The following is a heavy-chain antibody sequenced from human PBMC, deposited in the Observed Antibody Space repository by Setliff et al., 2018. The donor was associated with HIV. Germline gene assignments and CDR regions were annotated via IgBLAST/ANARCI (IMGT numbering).Heavy chain of an antibody. V-gene: IGHV1-8*02. CDR2: MNPNSGVT. D-gene: IGHD3-22*01. Sequence: ASVKVSCKASGHTFSNSDIHWVRRATGQGLEWMGWMNPNSGVTGYAQKFKGRVTMSEDTSTDTAYMELSSLSSEDTAVYYCATRAYDSRGYLRSRVSGAAFDIWGQGTMVTVSS. CDR1: GHTFSNSD. CDR3: ATRAYDSRGYLRSRVSGAAFDI. J-gene: IGHJ3*02.